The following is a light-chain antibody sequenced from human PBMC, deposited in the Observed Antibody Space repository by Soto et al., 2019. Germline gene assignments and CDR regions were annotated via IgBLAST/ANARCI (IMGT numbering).Light chain of an antibody. CDR2: AAS. V-gene: IGKV1-39*01. CDR3: QQTYTSSA. CDR1: QSISNY. J-gene: IGKJ3*01. Sequence: DIQMTQSPSSLSAPVGDRVTITLRASQSISNYLNWYQQKPGKAPKLLIYAASSLQSGVPSRFSGNGSGTDFTLTITSLQAEDFATYFCQQTYTSSAFGPGTKVDIK.